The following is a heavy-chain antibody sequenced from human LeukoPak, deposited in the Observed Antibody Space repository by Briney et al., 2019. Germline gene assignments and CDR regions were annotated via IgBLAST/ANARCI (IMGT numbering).Heavy chain of an antibody. CDR1: GFSFSTYE. D-gene: IGHD2-2*01. V-gene: IGHV3-48*03. Sequence: PGGSLRLSCAASGFSFSTYEMNWVRQAPGKGLEWVSDITISGNTRNYADSVKGRFIISRDNARNSLYLHMNSLRVEDTAVYYCARGDPYADLWGQGTLVTVAS. J-gene: IGHJ5*02. CDR3: ARGDPYADL. CDR2: ITISGNTR.